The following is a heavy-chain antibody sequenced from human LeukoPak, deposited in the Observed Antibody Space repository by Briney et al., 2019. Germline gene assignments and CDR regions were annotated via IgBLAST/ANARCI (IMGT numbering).Heavy chain of an antibody. V-gene: IGHV4-38-2*02. CDR2: IYHSGST. D-gene: IGHD2-21*02. J-gene: IGHJ3*02. Sequence: PSETLSLTCTVSGYSISSGYYWGWIRQPPGKGLEWIGSIYHSGSTYYNPSLKSRVTISVDTSKNQFSLKLSSVTAADTAVYYCARSEGEYCGGACWDAFDIWGQGTMVTVSS. CDR1: GYSISSGYY. CDR3: ARSEGEYCGGACWDAFDI.